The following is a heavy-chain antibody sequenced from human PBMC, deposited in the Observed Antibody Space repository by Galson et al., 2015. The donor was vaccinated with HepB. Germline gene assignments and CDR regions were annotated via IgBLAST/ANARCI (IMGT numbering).Heavy chain of an antibody. D-gene: IGHD2-21*02. Sequence: SVKVSCKASGYTFTSYGISWVRQAPGQGLEWMGWISAYNGNTNYAQKLQGRVTMTTDTSTSTAYMELRSLRSDDTAVYYCARSGIHCGGDCRRFDPWGQGTLVTVSS. CDR2: ISAYNGNT. CDR1: GYTFTSYG. CDR3: ARSGIHCGGDCRRFDP. V-gene: IGHV1-18*04. J-gene: IGHJ5*02.